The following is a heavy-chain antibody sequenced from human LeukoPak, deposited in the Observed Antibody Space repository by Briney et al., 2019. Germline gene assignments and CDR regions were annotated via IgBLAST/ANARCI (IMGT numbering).Heavy chain of an antibody. D-gene: IGHD6-6*01. J-gene: IGHJ5*02. Sequence: SETLSLTCAVYGGSFSGYYWSWIRQPPGKGLEWIGEINHSGSTNYNPSLKSRVTISVDTSKNQLSPKLSSVTAADTAVYYCARGVRWFDPWGQGTLVTVSS. CDR1: GGSFSGYY. CDR3: ARGVRWFDP. V-gene: IGHV4-34*01. CDR2: INHSGST.